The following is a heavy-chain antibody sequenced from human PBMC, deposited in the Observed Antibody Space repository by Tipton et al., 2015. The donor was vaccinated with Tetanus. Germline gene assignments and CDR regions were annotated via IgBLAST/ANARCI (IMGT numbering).Heavy chain of an antibody. CDR1: GGSITNGGYY. Sequence: GLVKPSETLSLTCTVSGGSITNGGYYWSWIRQSPGKGLEWIGEINHGGGSNYNPSLKSRVTLSLDTSKNHFSLRLSSVTAADTAVYYCARGTGDYWGQGTLVTVSS. D-gene: IGHD1-14*01. J-gene: IGHJ4*02. CDR2: INHGGGS. CDR3: ARGTGDY. V-gene: IGHV4-39*07.